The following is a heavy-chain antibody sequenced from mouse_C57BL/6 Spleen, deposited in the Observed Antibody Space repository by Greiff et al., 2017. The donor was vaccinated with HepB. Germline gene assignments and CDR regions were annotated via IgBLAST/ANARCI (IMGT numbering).Heavy chain of an antibody. CDR2: INYDGSST. CDR3: ARDSVYYGNYELYFDV. Sequence: EVQWVESEGGLVQPGSSMKLSCTASGFTFSDYYMAWVRQVPEKGLEWVANINYDGSSTYYLDSLKSRFIISRDNAKNILYLQMSSLKSEDTATYYCARDSVYYGNYELYFDVWGTGTTVTVSS. CDR1: GFTFSDYY. V-gene: IGHV5-16*01. J-gene: IGHJ1*03. D-gene: IGHD2-1*01.